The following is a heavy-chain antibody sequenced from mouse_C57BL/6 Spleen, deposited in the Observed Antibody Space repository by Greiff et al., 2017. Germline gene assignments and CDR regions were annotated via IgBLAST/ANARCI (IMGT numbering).Heavy chain of an antibody. Sequence: EVMLVESGGGLVKPGGSLKLSCAASGFTFSDYGMHWVRQAPEKGLEWVAYISSGSSTIYYADTVKGRFTISRDNAKYTLFLPMTSLRSEGTAMYYCARSLLPYWGQGTLVTVSA. CDR3: ARSLLPY. CDR2: ISSGSSTI. V-gene: IGHV5-17*01. CDR1: GFTFSDYG. J-gene: IGHJ3*01.